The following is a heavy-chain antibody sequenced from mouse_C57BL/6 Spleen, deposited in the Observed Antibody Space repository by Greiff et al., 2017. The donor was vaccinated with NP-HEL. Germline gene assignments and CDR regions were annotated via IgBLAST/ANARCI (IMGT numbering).Heavy chain of an antibody. CDR3: ARDGTGSHFDY. CDR1: GYSITSGYY. CDR2: ISYDGSN. J-gene: IGHJ2*01. D-gene: IGHD4-1*01. V-gene: IGHV3-6*01. Sequence: EVQIQESGPGLVKPSQSLSLTCSVTGYSITSGYYWNWIRQFPGNKLEWMGYISYDGSNNYNPSLKNRISITRDTSKNQFFLKLNSVTTEDTATYYCARDGTGSHFDYWGQGTTLTVSS.